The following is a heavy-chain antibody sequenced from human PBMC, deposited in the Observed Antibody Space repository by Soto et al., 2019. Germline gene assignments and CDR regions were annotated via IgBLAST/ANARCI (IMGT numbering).Heavy chain of an antibody. CDR3: ATSGYYHFDY. CDR2: ISYDGSNK. Sequence: GGSLRLSCAASGFTFSSYGMHWVRQAPGKGLEWVAVISYDGSNKYYADSVKGRFTISRDNSKNTLYLQMNSLRAEDTAVYYCATSGYYHFDYWGQGTLVTVSS. CDR1: GFTFSSYG. J-gene: IGHJ4*02. D-gene: IGHD3-22*01. V-gene: IGHV3-30*03.